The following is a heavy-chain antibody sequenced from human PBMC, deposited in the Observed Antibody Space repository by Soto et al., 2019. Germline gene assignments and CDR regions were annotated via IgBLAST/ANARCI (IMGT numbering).Heavy chain of an antibody. D-gene: IGHD2-2*01. CDR2: IYYSGST. CDR1: GGSVSSGSYY. Sequence: QVQLQESGPGLVKPSETLSLTFTVSGGSVSSGSYYWSWIRQPPGKGLEWIGYIYYSGSTNYNPSLQSRVTISVDTCKNQFSLKLSSVTAADTAVYYCARELVPLPAATNNNWFDPWGQGTLVTVSS. V-gene: IGHV4-61*01. CDR3: ARELVPLPAATNNNWFDP. J-gene: IGHJ5*02.